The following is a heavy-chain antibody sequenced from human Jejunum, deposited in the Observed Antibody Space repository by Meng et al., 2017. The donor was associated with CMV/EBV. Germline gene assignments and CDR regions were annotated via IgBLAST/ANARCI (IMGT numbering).Heavy chain of an antibody. CDR3: ARDLESEQRDYGLDV. Sequence: GFPFNSFPLPWVRQAPGKGLEWVAIISSDGTKKDYADSVKGRFTISRDNSKNMIYVQMISLRPEDTAVYYCARDLESEQRDYGLDVWGQGTTVTVSS. V-gene: IGHV3-30*04. D-gene: IGHD3-3*01. CDR2: ISSDGTKK. CDR1: GFPFNSFP. J-gene: IGHJ6*02.